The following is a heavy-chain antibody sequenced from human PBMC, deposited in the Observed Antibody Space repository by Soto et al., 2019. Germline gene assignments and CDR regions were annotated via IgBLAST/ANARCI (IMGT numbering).Heavy chain of an antibody. CDR3: ARDRYRTYYDSSGVEALDI. V-gene: IGHV4-30-4*01. D-gene: IGHD3-22*01. J-gene: IGHJ3*02. CDR2: IYYSGST. Sequence: QVQLQESGPGLVKPSQTLSLTCTVSGGSISSGDYYWSWIRQPPGKGLEWIGYIYYSGSTYYNPSLKSRVSIPVDPSKPQYSRKLSSVTAADPAVYYCARDRYRTYYDSSGVEALDIWGQGTMVTVSS. CDR1: GGSISSGDYY.